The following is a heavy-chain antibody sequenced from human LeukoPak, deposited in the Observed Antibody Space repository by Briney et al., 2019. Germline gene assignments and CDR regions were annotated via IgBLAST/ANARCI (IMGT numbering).Heavy chain of an antibody. CDR3: ARLITGTTTAFDI. J-gene: IGHJ3*02. CDR1: GGSISGYY. Sequence: SETLSLTCSVSGGSISGYYWTWIRQPAGKGLEWIGRVYTSGSTHYNPSLKTRLTMSVDTSKNQFSLKLSAVTAADTAVYYCARLITGTTTAFDIWGQGTMVTVSS. D-gene: IGHD1-7*01. V-gene: IGHV4-4*07. CDR2: VYTSGST.